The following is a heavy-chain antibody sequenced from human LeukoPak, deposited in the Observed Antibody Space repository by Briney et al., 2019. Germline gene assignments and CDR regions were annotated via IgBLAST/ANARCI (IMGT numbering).Heavy chain of an antibody. J-gene: IGHJ4*02. CDR3: TRDRGVGVDY. Sequence: SETLSLTCTGPGGSICSIFWSWLRQPPGKGLEWIGYIYYSGSTNYNPSLQSRVTISVDTSKNQFSLKLSSVTAADTAVYYSTRDRGVGVDYWGQGTLVTVSS. CDR1: GGSICSIF. CDR2: IYYSGST. D-gene: IGHD1-26*01. V-gene: IGHV4-59*01.